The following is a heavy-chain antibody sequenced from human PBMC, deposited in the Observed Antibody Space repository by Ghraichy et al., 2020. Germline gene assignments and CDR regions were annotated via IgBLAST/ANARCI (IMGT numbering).Heavy chain of an antibody. CDR2: ITSSSRTK. CDR3: ARGSTVVRFFYYEGMDV. CDR1: GFTFSAYS. Sequence: GGSLRLSCGGSGFTFSAYSMNWVRQSPGRGLEWVSYITSSSRTKSYADSVKGRFTISRDNAQNSLYLQMNSLRDEDTAVYYCARGSTVVRFFYYEGMDVWGQGTTVTVSS. J-gene: IGHJ6*02. D-gene: IGHD4-23*01. V-gene: IGHV3-48*02.